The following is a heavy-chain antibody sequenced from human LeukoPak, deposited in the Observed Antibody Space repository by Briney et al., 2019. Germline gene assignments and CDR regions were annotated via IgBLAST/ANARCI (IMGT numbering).Heavy chain of an antibody. CDR2: ISLSGSAI. CDR1: GFTFSSYS. V-gene: IGHV3-48*01. D-gene: IGHD3-10*01. J-gene: IGHJ5*02. Sequence: PGGSLRLSCAASGFTFSSYSMSWVRQAPGKGLEWVSYISLSGSAIYYADSVRGRFTISRDNAKHSLYLQMNSLKVEDTAVYYCARGGYYGLGNDFRFDPWGQGTLVTVSS. CDR3: ARGGYYGLGNDFRFDP.